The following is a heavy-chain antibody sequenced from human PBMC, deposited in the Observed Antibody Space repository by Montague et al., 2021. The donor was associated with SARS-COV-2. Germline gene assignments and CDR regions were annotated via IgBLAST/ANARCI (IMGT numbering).Heavy chain of an antibody. J-gene: IGHJ4*02. CDR3: VRDGDNWYYSDY. CDR2: IYASGST. D-gene: IGHD2-21*02. V-gene: IGHV4-4*07. Sequence: SETLSLTCSVSGVSITSYYWSWVRQPAGKGLEWIGHIYASGSTNYSPSPKSRVRLSIDNPKNQFSLKLESLTAADTAVYYCVRDGDNWYYSDYWGQGALVTVSS. CDR1: GVSITSYY.